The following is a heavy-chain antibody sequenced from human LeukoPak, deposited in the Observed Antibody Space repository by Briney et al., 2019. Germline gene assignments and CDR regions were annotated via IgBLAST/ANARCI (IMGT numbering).Heavy chain of an antibody. D-gene: IGHD2-8*01. J-gene: IGHJ4*02. CDR2: ISTSGITI. CDR1: GFTFSDYY. CDR3: ARDSCSNGVCFDY. Sequence: TGGSLRLSCTASGFTFSDYYMSWIRQAPGKGLEWVSYISTSGITIYYGDSVKGRFTISRDNAKNSLYLQMNSLRAEDTAVYYCARDSCSNGVCFDYWGQGTLVTVSS. V-gene: IGHV3-11*04.